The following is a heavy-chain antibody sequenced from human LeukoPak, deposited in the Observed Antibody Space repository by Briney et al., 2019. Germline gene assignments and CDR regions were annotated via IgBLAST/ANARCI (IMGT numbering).Heavy chain of an antibody. J-gene: IGHJ3*02. Sequence: PSETLSLTCTVSGVSISGYYWGWIRQPPGKGLEWMGYFYNRGTTNYNPSLKSRITMSVDTSKNQFSLKLTSVTAADMAVYYCARDFKYYGSSGYYAFDIWGQGTMVTVSS. CDR3: ARDFKYYGSSGYYAFDI. D-gene: IGHD3-22*01. CDR2: FYNRGTT. CDR1: GVSISGYY. V-gene: IGHV4-59*01.